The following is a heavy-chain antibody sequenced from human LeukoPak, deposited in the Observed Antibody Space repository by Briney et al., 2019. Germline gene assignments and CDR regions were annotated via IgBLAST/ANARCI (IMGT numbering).Heavy chain of an antibody. J-gene: IGHJ3*01. CDR1: GFTFSSYA. Sequence: PGGSLRLSCEASGFTFSSYAMAWVRQAPGKGLDWVSVICASGSDTYYPDSVKGRCTVSRDNSKDTLFLHISILRAEDTAVYFCATRPRDSSGYYLGAFDGWGQGTTVTVSS. CDR2: ICASGSDT. D-gene: IGHD3-22*01. CDR3: ATRPRDSSGYYLGAFDG. V-gene: IGHV3-23*01.